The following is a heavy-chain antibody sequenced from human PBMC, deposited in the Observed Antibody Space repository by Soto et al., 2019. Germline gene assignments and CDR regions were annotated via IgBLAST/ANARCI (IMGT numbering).Heavy chain of an antibody. Sequence: PGGALRLSCAASGFTFSSYGMRWVRQAPGKGLEWVAVISYEGSKKYYADAVKGRFTISRDNSKNTLYLQMNSLRAEDTAVYYCAKIHYGSGTTYYYYGMDVWGQGTTVTVSS. CDR2: ISYEGSKK. V-gene: IGHV3-30*18. CDR1: GFTFSSYG. D-gene: IGHD3-10*01. J-gene: IGHJ6*02. CDR3: AKIHYGSGTTYYYYGMDV.